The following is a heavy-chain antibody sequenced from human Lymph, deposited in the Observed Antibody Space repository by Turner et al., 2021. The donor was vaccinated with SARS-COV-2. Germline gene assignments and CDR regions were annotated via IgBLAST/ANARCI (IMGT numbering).Heavy chain of an antibody. J-gene: IGHJ4*02. CDR3: ARDIPTTADYFDY. Sequence: EVQLVVSGGGLVKHGGSLRLSCAASGFTFSTYSMNWVRQAPGKGLEWISSISSSSSYIYYADSVKGRFTISRDDAKNSLYLQMNSLRAEDTAVYYCARDIPTTADYFDYWGQGTLVTVSS. CDR2: ISSSSSYI. D-gene: IGHD4-17*01. CDR1: GFTFSTYS. V-gene: IGHV3-21*01.